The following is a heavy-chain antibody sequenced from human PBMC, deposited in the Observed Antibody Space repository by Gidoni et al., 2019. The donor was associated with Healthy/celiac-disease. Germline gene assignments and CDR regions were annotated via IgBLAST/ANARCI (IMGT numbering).Heavy chain of an antibody. D-gene: IGHD2-15*01. Sequence: QVQLVQSGAEVKKPGSSVTVSCKASGGTFSRQPISWVRQAPGQGLEWMGGIIPIFGTANYAQKFQGRVTITADESTSTAYMELSSLRSEDTAVYYCARTPGVVVVAATPPWFDPWGQGTLVTVSS. V-gene: IGHV1-69*01. J-gene: IGHJ5*02. CDR3: ARTPGVVVVAATPPWFDP. CDR2: IIPIFGTA. CDR1: GGTFSRQP.